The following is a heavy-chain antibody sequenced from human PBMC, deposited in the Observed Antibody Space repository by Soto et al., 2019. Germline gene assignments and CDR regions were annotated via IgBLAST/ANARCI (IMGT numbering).Heavy chain of an antibody. CDR3: AKASSFYCSGGSCGYNWFDP. V-gene: IGHV3-23*01. J-gene: IGHJ5*02. CDR1: GFTFSSYA. CDR2: ISGSGGST. Sequence: GGSLRLSCAASGFTFSSYAMSWVRQAPGKGLEWVSAISGSGGSTYYADSVKGRFTISRDNSKNTLYLQMNSPRAEDTAVYYCAKASSFYCSGGSCGYNWFDPWGQGTLVTVSS. D-gene: IGHD2-15*01.